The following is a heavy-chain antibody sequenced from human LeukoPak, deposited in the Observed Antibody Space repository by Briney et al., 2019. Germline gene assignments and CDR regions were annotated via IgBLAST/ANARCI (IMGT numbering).Heavy chain of an antibody. V-gene: IGHV4-34*01. CDR3: ARGREYDSSGYYFFDY. J-gene: IGHJ4*02. D-gene: IGHD3-22*01. Sequence: PSETLSLTCAVSGESFSGYYWSWIRQPPGTGLVWIGKIYLSGTTKYNPSLKSRVTISIDTSKNRFSLRLSSVTAADTAVYYCARGREYDSSGYYFFDYWGQGTLVTVSS. CDR2: IYLSGTT. CDR1: GESFSGYY.